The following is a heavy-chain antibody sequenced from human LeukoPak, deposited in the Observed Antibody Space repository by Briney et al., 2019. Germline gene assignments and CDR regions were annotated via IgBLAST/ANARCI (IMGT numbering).Heavy chain of an antibody. V-gene: IGHV3-30*02. D-gene: IGHD5-18*01. J-gene: IGHJ4*02. CDR2: IRYDGSNK. CDR1: GFSFGAYD. CDR3: AKDRGYSYGSPDY. Sequence: GGSLRLSCTASGFSFGAYDMTWVRQAPGKGLEWVAFIRYDGSNKYYADSVKGRFTISRDNSKNTLYLQMNSLRAEDTSVFYCAKDRGYSYGSPDYWGQGTLVTVSS.